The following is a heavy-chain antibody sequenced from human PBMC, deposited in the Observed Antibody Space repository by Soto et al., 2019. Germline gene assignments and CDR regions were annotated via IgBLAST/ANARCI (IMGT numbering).Heavy chain of an antibody. CDR3: AKERGYNYGYDAMDV. CDR2: ISGSGGST. J-gene: IGHJ6*02. CDR1: GFTFSSYA. D-gene: IGHD5-18*01. V-gene: IGHV3-23*01. Sequence: EVQLLESGGGLVQPGGSLRLSCAASGFTFSSYAMSWVRQAPGKGLEWVSGISGSGGSTYYAESVKGRFTISRENSKSTLDLQTNILRAEDMTVYYGAKERGYNYGYDAMDVWGQGTTVTVSS.